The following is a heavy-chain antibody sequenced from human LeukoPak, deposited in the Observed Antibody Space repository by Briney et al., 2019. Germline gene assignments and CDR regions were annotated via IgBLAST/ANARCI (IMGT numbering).Heavy chain of an antibody. J-gene: IGHJ4*02. D-gene: IGHD3-10*01. V-gene: IGHV1-69-2*01. CDR1: GYPFSDCY. Sequence: ASVKVSCKASGYPFSDCYIHWVQEAPGKGLQWMGRIDPVDGETTYAERFQGRVTFTADTSTYTIYMELNSLTFADRAVYYCARDHEERGPYLDLWGQGTQVIVSS. CDR3: ARDHEERGPYLDL. CDR2: IDPVDGET.